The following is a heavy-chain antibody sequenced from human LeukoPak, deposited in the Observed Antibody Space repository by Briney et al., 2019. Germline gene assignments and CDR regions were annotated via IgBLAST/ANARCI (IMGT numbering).Heavy chain of an antibody. D-gene: IGHD6-19*01. CDR1: GFTFSSYW. J-gene: IGHJ4*02. Sequence: GGSLRLSCAASGFTFSSYWMSWVRQAPGKGLEWVSGISSSGDDTYYTDSVRGRFTVSRDNSRNTLYLQMHSLRGEDTALYYCVKGIAVAEIWGQGIQVTVSS. V-gene: IGHV3-23*01. CDR3: VKGIAVAEI. CDR2: ISSSGDDT.